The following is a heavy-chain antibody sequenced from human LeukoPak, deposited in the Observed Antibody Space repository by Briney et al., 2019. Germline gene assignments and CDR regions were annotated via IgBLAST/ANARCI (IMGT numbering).Heavy chain of an antibody. Sequence: PSETLSLTCTVSGGSIGSSDYYWSWIRQPPGKGLEWIGYIFYSGSTHYNPSLRSRVTISLDTSKNQFSLKLSSVTAADTAVYYCARDSVAAIGTGYYYGMDVWGQGTTVTVSS. CDR3: ARDSVAAIGTGYYYGMDV. D-gene: IGHD1-1*01. V-gene: IGHV4-30-4*01. CDR2: IFYSGST. CDR1: GGSIGSSDYY. J-gene: IGHJ6*02.